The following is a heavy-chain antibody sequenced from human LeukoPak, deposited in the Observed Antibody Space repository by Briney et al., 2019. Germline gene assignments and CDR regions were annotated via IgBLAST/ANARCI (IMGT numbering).Heavy chain of an antibody. CDR2: IYSGGST. CDR1: GFTVSSNY. CDR3: ARVGAEMATTPNYYYYYYGMGV. V-gene: IGHV3-66*01. D-gene: IGHD5-12*01. Sequence: PGGSLRLSCAASGFTVSSNYMSWVRQAPGKGLEWVSVIYSGGSTYYADSVKGRFTISRDNSKNTLYLQMNSLRAEDTAVYYCARVGAEMATTPNYYYYYYGMGVWGQGTTVTVSS. J-gene: IGHJ6*02.